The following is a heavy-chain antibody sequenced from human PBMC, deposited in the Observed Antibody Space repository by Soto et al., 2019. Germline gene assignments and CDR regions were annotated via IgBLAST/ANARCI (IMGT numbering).Heavy chain of an antibody. J-gene: IGHJ5*02. V-gene: IGHV4-4*07. Sequence: QVHLQESGPGLVKPSETLSLTCSVSGGTISGYYWTWIRQPAGKGLEWIGRIYSSGNTKYNPSLRRRVTMSLDTSNNQFSLRLTSVTAADTAVYYCARGQRFADWFDPWGQGTLVTVSS. CDR3: ARGQRFADWFDP. CDR2: IYSSGNT. D-gene: IGHD3-3*01. CDR1: GGTISGYY.